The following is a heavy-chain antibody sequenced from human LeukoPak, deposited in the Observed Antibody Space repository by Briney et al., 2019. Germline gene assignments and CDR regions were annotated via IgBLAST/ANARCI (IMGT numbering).Heavy chain of an antibody. CDR2: IYYRGNT. D-gene: IGHD3-22*01. Sequence: SETLSLTCTVSGASISSSYWSWLRQPPGERLEWIGFIYYRGNTNSNPALKSRVTISADTSKNQFSLKLTSVTAADTAVYYCVRGNYDNRGYLNAFDIWGQGTMVTVSS. CDR3: VRGNYDNRGYLNAFDI. V-gene: IGHV4-59*01. CDR1: GASISSSY. J-gene: IGHJ3*02.